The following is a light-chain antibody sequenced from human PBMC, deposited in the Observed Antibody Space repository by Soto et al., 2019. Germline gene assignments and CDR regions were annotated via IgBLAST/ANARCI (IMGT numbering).Light chain of an antibody. Sequence: EIVLTHSPGTLSLSPGERATLSCRASQSVSSSLAWYQQKTGQAPRLLISGASSRATGIPDRFSGSGSETDFTLTISRLEPEDFALYYCQQYGGSPITFGQGTRLEI. CDR2: GAS. CDR1: QSVSSS. V-gene: IGKV3-20*01. J-gene: IGKJ5*01. CDR3: QQYGGSPIT.